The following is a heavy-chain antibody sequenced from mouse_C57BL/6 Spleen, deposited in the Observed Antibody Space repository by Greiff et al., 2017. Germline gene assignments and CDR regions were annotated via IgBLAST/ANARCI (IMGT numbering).Heavy chain of an antibody. D-gene: IGHD1-1*01. CDR2: ISYDGSN. V-gene: IGHV3-6*01. CDR3: ARSDGSSYYAMDY. J-gene: IGHJ4*01. CDR1: GYSITSGYY. Sequence: ESGPGLVKPSQSLSLTCSVPGYSITSGYYWNWIRQFPGNKLEWMGYISYDGSNNYNPSLKNRISITRDTSKTQFFLKLNSVTTEDTATYYCARSDGSSYYAMDYWGQGTSVTVSS.